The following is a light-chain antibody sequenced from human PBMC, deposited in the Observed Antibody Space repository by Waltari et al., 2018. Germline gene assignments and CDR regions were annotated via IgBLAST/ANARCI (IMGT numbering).Light chain of an antibody. CDR2: DVS. CDR3: SSYTSSLTLV. Sequence: QSALTQPASVSGSPGQSITISCTGTRNDVGGYHSVSWYQQHPGKPPKLMIYDVSNRPSGVSNRFSGSKSGNTASLTISGLQAEDEADYYCSSYTSSLTLVFGGGTKLTVL. J-gene: IGLJ3*02. V-gene: IGLV2-14*03. CDR1: RNDVGGYHS.